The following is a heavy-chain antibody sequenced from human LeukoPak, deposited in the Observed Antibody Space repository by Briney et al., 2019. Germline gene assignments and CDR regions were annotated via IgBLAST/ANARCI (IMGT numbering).Heavy chain of an antibody. CDR1: GYTLTELS. CDR3: ATALYCSSTSCYFGMDV. J-gene: IGHJ6*02. Sequence: ASVKVSCKVSGYTLTELSMHWVRQAPGKGPEWMGGFDPEDGETIYAQKFQGRVTMTEDTSTDTAYMELSSLRSEDTAVYYCATALYCSSTSCYFGMDVWGQGTTVTVSS. CDR2: FDPEDGET. V-gene: IGHV1-24*01. D-gene: IGHD2-2*01.